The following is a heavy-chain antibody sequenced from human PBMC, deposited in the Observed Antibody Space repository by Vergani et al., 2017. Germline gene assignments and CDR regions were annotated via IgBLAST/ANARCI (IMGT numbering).Heavy chain of an antibody. CDR1: GFTFSDYY. Sequence: QVQLVESGGGLVKPGGSLRLSCAASGFTFSDYYMSWIRQAPGKGLEWVSYISSSSSYTNYADSVKGRFTISRDNAKNSLYLQMNSLRAEDTAVYYCAIGTRYYDSSGYTDAFDIWGQGTMVTVSS. V-gene: IGHV3-11*05. J-gene: IGHJ3*02. D-gene: IGHD3-22*01. CDR3: AIGTRYYDSSGYTDAFDI. CDR2: ISSSSSYT.